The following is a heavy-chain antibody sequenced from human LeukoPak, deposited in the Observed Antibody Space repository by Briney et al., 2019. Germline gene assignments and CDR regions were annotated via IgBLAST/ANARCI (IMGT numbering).Heavy chain of an antibody. D-gene: IGHD2-15*01. V-gene: IGHV3-30*04. Sequence: GGSLRLSCAASGFTFSSYAMHWVRQAPGKGLEWVAVISYDGSNKYYADSVKGRFTISRDNSKNTLYLKMNSLRAEDTAVYYCAKDGMAFWCSGGSCSIYYFDYWGQGTLVTVSS. J-gene: IGHJ4*02. CDR3: AKDGMAFWCSGGSCSIYYFDY. CDR2: ISYDGSNK. CDR1: GFTFSSYA.